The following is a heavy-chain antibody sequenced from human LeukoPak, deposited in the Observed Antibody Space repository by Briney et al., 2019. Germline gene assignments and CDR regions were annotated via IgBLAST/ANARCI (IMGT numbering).Heavy chain of an antibody. CDR1: GYTFTAYY. CDR2: INLYSGGT. Sequence: ASVKVSCKAFGYTFTAYYMHWVRQAPGQGLEWMGWINLYSGGTNYAQKFQGRVTMTRDTSISAAYMELDGLGSDDTAVYYCARVAGGDWYYFDLWGQGSLVTVSS. CDR3: ARVAGGDWYYFDL. D-gene: IGHD2-21*02. J-gene: IGHJ4*02. V-gene: IGHV1-2*02.